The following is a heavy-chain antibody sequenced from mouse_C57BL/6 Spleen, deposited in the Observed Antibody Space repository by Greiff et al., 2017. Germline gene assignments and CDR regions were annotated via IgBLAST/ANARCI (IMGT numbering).Heavy chain of an antibody. CDR2: ISYDGSN. CDR1: VYSITSGYY. CDR3: AREKYASTFHY. D-gene: IGHD1-1*01. Sequence: DVQLVESGPGLVKPSQSLSLTCSVTVYSITSGYYWNWIRQFPGNKLEWMGYISYDGSNNYNPSLKNRISITRDTSKNQFFLKLNSVTTEDTATYCDAREKYASTFHYSGHVTTLTVSS. V-gene: IGHV3-6*01. J-gene: IGHJ2*01.